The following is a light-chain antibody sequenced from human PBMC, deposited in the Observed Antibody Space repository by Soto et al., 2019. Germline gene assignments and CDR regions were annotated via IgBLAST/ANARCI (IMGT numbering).Light chain of an antibody. CDR2: GAS. J-gene: IGKJ5*01. Sequence: EIVFTQSPGTLSFSPGERATLSCRASQSVSRRYLAWYQQKPGRAPRLLIYGASTRASGVPARFSGSGSGTEFTLTISSLQSEDFAVYYCQQYNNWPAFGQGTRLEIK. CDR1: QSVSRRY. CDR3: QQYNNWPA. V-gene: IGKV3-15*01.